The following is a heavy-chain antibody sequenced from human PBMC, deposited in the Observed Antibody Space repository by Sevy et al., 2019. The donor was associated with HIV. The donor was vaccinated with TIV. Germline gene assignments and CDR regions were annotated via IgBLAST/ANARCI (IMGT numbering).Heavy chain of an antibody. V-gene: IGHV1-2*06. J-gene: IGHJ4*02. CDR2: INPNSGGI. CDR3: ARDGEQWLVHSDY. CDR1: GYTFTDYY. Sequence: ASVKVSCKDSGYTFTDYYMHWVRQAPGQGLEWMGRINPNSGGINYAQKFQGRVTMTRDTSISTAYMELSRLRSDDTAVYYCARDGEQWLVHSDYWGQGTLVTVSS. D-gene: IGHD6-19*01.